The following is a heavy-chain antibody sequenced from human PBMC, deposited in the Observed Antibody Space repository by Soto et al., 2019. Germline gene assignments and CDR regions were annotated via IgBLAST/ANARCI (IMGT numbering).Heavy chain of an antibody. V-gene: IGHV1-69*13. Sequence: SVKVSCKASGGTFSSYAISWVRQAPGQGLEWMGGIIPIFGTANYAQKFQGRVTITADESTSTAYMELSSLRSEDTAVYYCARSPHYYDSSGYDYWGQGTLVTVSS. CDR3: ARSPHYYDSSGYDY. CDR1: GGTFSSYA. J-gene: IGHJ4*02. CDR2: IIPIFGTA. D-gene: IGHD3-22*01.